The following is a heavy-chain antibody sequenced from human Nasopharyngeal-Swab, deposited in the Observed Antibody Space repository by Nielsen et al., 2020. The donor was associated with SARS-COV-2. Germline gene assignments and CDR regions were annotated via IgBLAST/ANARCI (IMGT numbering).Heavy chain of an antibody. Sequence: SETLSLTCTVSGCSISSSSYYWVWIRQPPGKGLEWIGSIYYSGSTYYNPSLKSRVTISVDTSKNQFSLKLSSVTAADTAAYYCAREGNWNSRWFDPWGQGTLVTVSS. V-gene: IGHV4-39*07. CDR2: IYYSGST. CDR3: AREGNWNSRWFDP. D-gene: IGHD1-20*01. J-gene: IGHJ5*02. CDR1: GCSISSSSYY.